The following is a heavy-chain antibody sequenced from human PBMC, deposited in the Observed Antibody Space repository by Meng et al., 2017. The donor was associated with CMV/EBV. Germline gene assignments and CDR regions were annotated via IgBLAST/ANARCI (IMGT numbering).Heavy chain of an antibody. J-gene: IGHJ4*02. CDR1: GVSISSGDYC. D-gene: IGHD3-3*01. CDR3: ARDNRRGGVDY. V-gene: IGHV4-30-4*08. CDR2: IYYSGST. Sequence: HVTLPGSGPGLLQPSPTLFLTCTVSGVSISSGDYCWSWIRQPPGKGLEWIGYIYYSGSTYYNPSLKSRVTISVDTSKNQFSLKLSSVTAADTAVYYCARDNRRGGVDYWGQGTLVTVSS.